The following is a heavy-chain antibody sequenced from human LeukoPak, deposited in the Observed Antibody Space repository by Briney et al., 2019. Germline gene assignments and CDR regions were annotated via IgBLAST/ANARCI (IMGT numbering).Heavy chain of an antibody. D-gene: IGHD3-9*01. Sequence: ASVKVSCKASGYTFTSYYMHWVRQAPGQGLEWMGIINPSGGSTSYAQKFQGRVTMTRDMSTSTVYMELSSLRSEDTAVYYCARGEVLRYFDWYYYYYYMDVWGKGTTVTVSS. V-gene: IGHV1-46*01. CDR2: INPSGGST. CDR1: GYTFTSYY. CDR3: ARGEVLRYFDWYYYYYYMDV. J-gene: IGHJ6*03.